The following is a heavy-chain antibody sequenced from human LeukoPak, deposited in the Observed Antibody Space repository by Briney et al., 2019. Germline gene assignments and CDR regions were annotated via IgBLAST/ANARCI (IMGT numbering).Heavy chain of an antibody. J-gene: IGHJ4*02. V-gene: IGHV3-48*01. Sequence: GGSLRLSCAASGFTFSSYSMNWVRQAPGKGLEWVSYISGSSSTIYYADSVKGRFTISRDNSKNTLYLQMNSLRAEDTAVYYCARDRGGQLAGVAYWGQGTLVTVSS. CDR3: ARDRGGQLAGVAY. D-gene: IGHD6-13*01. CDR1: GFTFSSYS. CDR2: ISGSSSTI.